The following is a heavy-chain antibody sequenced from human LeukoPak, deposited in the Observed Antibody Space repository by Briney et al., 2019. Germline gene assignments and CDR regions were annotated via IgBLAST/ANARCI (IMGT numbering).Heavy chain of an antibody. Sequence: GGSLRLSCAASGFTFSGYWMSWVRQAPGKGLEWVANIKQDGSEKYYVDSVKGRLTISRDNAKNSLFLQMNSLRAEDTAVYYCARDWQWQQLDGDAFDIWGQGTMVTVSS. CDR2: IKQDGSEK. D-gene: IGHD6-13*01. CDR1: GFTFSGYW. J-gene: IGHJ3*02. CDR3: ARDWQWQQLDGDAFDI. V-gene: IGHV3-7*04.